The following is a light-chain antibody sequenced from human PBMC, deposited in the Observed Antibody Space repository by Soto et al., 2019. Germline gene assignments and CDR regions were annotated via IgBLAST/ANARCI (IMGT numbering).Light chain of an antibody. CDR3: SSSTSSTARVV. CDR1: SSDVGGYNY. J-gene: IGLJ2*01. V-gene: IGLV2-14*03. CDR2: DVT. Sequence: QSVLTQPASVSGSPGQSITISCTGTSSDVGGYNYVSWYQQHPGEAPKLMIYDVTNRPSGVSNRFSGSKSGNTASLTISGLQAEDEADYSCSSSTSSTARVVFGGGTKLTVL.